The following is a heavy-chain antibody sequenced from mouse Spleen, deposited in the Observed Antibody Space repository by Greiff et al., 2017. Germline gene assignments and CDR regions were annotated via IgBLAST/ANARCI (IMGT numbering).Heavy chain of an antibody. D-gene: IGHD1-1*01. V-gene: IGHV14-2*01. CDR2: IDPEDGDT. CDR3: ASWLITTLVNYFDD. Sequence: VHVKQSGAELVKPGASVKLSCTASGFNINDYYMHWVKQRPEQGLEWIGWIDPEDGDTKYAPKFQGKATISADTSSNTAYLQLSSLTSEDTAVYYCASWLITTLVNYFDDWGQGTTLTVSS. CDR1: GFNINDYY. J-gene: IGHJ2*01.